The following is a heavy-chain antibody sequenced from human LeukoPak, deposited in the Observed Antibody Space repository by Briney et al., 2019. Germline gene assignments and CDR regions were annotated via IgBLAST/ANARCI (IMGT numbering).Heavy chain of an antibody. D-gene: IGHD2-2*01. V-gene: IGHV1-2*02. J-gene: IGHJ4*02. CDR1: GYTFTDYY. Sequence: EASVKVSCKTSGYTFTDYYIHWVRQAPGQGLEWMGWINPDSGYTNYAQKFQGRVTMTRDTSINTAYMELSRLTSDDTAVYYCARESQCSSTSCYVDYWGQGTLVTVSS. CDR3: ARESQCSSTSCYVDY. CDR2: INPDSGYT.